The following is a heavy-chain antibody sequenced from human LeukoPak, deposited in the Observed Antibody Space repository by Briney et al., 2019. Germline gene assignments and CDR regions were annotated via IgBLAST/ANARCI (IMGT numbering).Heavy chain of an antibody. Sequence: PGGSLRLSCAASGFIFSLYGMHWVRQAPGKGLEWVAVISYDGSNKYYADSVKGRFTISRDTSKNTLYLQMTSLRADDTAVYYCAKEGSYNPFDYWGQGTLVTVSS. J-gene: IGHJ4*02. CDR3: AKEGSYNPFDY. CDR1: GFIFSLYG. CDR2: ISYDGSNK. D-gene: IGHD1-14*01. V-gene: IGHV3-30*18.